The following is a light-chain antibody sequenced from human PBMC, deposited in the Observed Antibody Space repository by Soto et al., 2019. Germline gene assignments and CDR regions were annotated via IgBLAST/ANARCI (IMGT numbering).Light chain of an antibody. CDR1: NSNIGAGYD. CDR2: GNS. V-gene: IGLV1-40*01. J-gene: IGLJ1*01. CDR3: QSYDTSLSALYV. Sequence: QSVLTQPPSLSGAPGQRVTISCTGSNSNIGAGYDVHWYQLLPGTAPKLLIYGNSNRPSGVPDRFSGSKSGTSASLAITGLQAEDEADYYCQSYDTSLSALYVFGTGTKVTVL.